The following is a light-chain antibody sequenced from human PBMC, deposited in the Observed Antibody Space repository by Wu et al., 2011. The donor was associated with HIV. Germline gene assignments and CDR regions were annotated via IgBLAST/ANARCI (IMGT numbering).Light chain of an antibody. CDR1: QSVATS. J-gene: IGKJ5*01. Sequence: EVVLTQSPATLSLSPGQRATLSCRVSQSVATSLAWYQQKPGQAPRLLIFDASNRATGIPDRFSGSGSGTDFTLTISRLEFEDFAMYYCQQYGDSQVTFGQGTRLDMK. CDR2: DAS. CDR3: QQYGDSQVT. V-gene: IGKV3-20*01.